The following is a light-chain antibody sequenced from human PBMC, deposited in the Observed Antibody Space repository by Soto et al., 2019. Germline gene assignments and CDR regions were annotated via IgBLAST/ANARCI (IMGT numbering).Light chain of an antibody. J-gene: IGLJ3*02. CDR3: AAWDDSLNAGV. CDR1: SSNIGSNT. Sequence: QSVLTQPPSASGTPGQRVTISCSGSSSNIGSNTVNWYQQLPGTAPKLLIYSNNQRPSGVPDRFSGSRSGTSASLAISGLHSEDEADYYCAAWDDSLNAGVFGGGTKLTVL. CDR2: SNN. V-gene: IGLV1-44*01.